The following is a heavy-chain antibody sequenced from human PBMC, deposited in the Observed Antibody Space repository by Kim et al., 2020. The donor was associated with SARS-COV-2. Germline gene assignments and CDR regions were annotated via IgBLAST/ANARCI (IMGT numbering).Heavy chain of an antibody. CDR3: AKVPRRGETYGPDEY. D-gene: IGHD3-10*01. CDR1: GFIFSNYA. J-gene: IGHJ4*02. CDR2: IYSGGIGT. Sequence: GGSLRLSCAASGFIFSNYAMCWVRQAPGKGLEWVSVIYSGGIGTSYRDSVKGRFTISRDNRKNRLYLQMDSLSAEDTAIYYCAKVPRRGETYGPDEYWGQGTLVTVSS. V-gene: IGHV3-23*03.